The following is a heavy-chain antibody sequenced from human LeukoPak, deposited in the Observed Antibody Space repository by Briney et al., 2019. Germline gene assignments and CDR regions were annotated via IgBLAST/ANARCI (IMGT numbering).Heavy chain of an antibody. CDR1: GYTFTGYY. CDR3: ARQTAVAGTTLDY. V-gene: IGHV1-2*02. D-gene: IGHD6-19*01. CDR2: INPNSGGT. J-gene: IGHJ4*02. Sequence: GASVKVSCKASGYTFTGYYMHWVRQAPGQGLGWMGWINPNSGGTNYAQKFQGRVTMTTDTSTSTAYMELRSLRSDDTAVYYCARQTAVAGTTLDYWGQGTLVTVSS.